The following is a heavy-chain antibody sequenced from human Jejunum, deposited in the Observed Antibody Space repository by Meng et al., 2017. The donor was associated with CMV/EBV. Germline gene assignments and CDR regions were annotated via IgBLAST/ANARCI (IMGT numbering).Heavy chain of an antibody. CDR1: GDSLSNRRHF. CDR2: IHYTGTT. J-gene: IGHJ4*02. V-gene: IGHV4-39*07. CDR3: ARVPPSGNYRFDY. Sequence: QLEHQASGPGPVKPSETLALTCTVSGDSLSNRRHFRGWNRQPPGKGLEWIANIHYTGTTYYNPSLKSRVTISRETSKNQFSLKLNSVTAADTAVYYCARVPPSGNYRFDYWGQGTLVTVSS. D-gene: IGHD6-19*01.